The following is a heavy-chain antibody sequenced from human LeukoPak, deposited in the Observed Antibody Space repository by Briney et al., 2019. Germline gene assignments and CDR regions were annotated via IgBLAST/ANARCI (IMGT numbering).Heavy chain of an antibody. D-gene: IGHD4-23*01. CDR2: IYSGDRT. CDR1: GFSISNIY. CDR3: ARDGEYSGGYGLDV. V-gene: IGHV3-66*01. J-gene: IGHJ6*02. Sequence: GRSLRLSCAASGFSISNIYISWVRQAPGKGLEWVSVIYSGDRTYYADSVKGRFTISRDASKNNLYLQMNSLRAEDSAVYYCARDGEYSGGYGLDVWGQGTTVTVSS.